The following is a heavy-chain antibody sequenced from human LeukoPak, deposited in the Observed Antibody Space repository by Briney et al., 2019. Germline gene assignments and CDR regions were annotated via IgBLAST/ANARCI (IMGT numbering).Heavy chain of an antibody. Sequence: SETLPLTCDVSGGSISSSNWWSWVRQPPGKGLEWIGEIYHSGSTNYNPSLKSRVTISVDKSKNQFSLKLSSVTAADTAVYYCASRAAAGTDYFDYWGQGTLVTVSS. CDR3: ASRAAAGTDYFDY. CDR1: GGSISSSNW. CDR2: IYHSGST. V-gene: IGHV4-4*02. J-gene: IGHJ4*02. D-gene: IGHD6-13*01.